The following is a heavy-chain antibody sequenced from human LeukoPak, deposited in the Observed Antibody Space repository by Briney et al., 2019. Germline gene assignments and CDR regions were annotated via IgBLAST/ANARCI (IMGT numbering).Heavy chain of an antibody. V-gene: IGHV4-59*01. CDR1: GGSIRSYY. Sequence: PSETLSLTCTVSGGSIRSYYWSWIRQPPGKGLEWIGYIYYSGSTNYNPSLKSRVTISVDTSKNQFSLKLSSVTAADTAVYYCARGRDYALYDYWGQGTVVTVSS. CDR2: IYYSGST. D-gene: IGHD4-17*01. J-gene: IGHJ4*02. CDR3: ARGRDYALYDY.